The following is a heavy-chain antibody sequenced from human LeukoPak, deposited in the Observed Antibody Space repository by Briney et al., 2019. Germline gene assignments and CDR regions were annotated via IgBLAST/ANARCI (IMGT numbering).Heavy chain of an antibody. Sequence: SETLSLTCNVSGYSISNGYYWGWIRQPPGKGLEWIGIIYHSGSNHYNPSLKSRVSISVDTSKNQFSLILTSVTAADTAVYYCARVDIVATIHFDYWGQGTLVTVSS. V-gene: IGHV4-38-2*02. CDR1: GYSISNGYY. J-gene: IGHJ4*02. CDR2: IYHSGSN. CDR3: ARVDIVATIHFDY. D-gene: IGHD5-12*01.